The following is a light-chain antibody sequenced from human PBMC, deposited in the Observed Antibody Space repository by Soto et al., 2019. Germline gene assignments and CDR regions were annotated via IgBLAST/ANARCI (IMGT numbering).Light chain of an antibody. Sequence: QSVLTQPASVSVSPGQSITISCTGTSSDVGAYNHVSWYQQHPGKAPQLIIYEVSNRPSGLSNRSSASKSGNTASLTISGLQAEDEADYYCCSYTTSSTLVFGTGTKVTVL. J-gene: IGLJ1*01. CDR1: SSDVGAYNH. CDR3: CSYTTSSTLV. V-gene: IGLV2-14*01. CDR2: EVS.